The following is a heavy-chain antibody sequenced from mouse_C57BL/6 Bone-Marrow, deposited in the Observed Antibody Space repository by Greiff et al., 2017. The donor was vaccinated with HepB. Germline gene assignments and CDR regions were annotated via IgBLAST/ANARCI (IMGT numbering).Heavy chain of an antibody. CDR1: GYAFSSSW. V-gene: IGHV1-82*01. Sequence: QVQLKQSGPELVKPGASVKISCKASGYAFSSSWMNWVKQRPGKGLEWIGRIYPGDGDTNYNGKFKGKATLTADKSSSTAYMQPSSLTSEDSAVYFCAREDYYGSSYYAMDYWGQGTSVTVSS. CDR3: AREDYYGSSYYAMDY. D-gene: IGHD1-1*01. J-gene: IGHJ4*01. CDR2: IYPGDGDT.